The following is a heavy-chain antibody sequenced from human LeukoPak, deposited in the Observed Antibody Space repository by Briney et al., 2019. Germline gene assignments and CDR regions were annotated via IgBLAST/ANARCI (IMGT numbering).Heavy chain of an antibody. J-gene: IGHJ4*02. CDR2: INHSGRT. Sequence: PSQTLSLTCTVSGGSLSSGDYYWSWVRQPPGKGLEWIGEINHSGRTNYNPSLKSRVTISVDTSKNQFSLKLSSVTAADTAVYYCARGRRGYYDFWSGYYLLYWGQGTLVTVSS. CDR1: GGSLSSGDYY. CDR3: ARGRRGYYDFWSGYYLLY. D-gene: IGHD3-3*01. V-gene: IGHV4-30-4*08.